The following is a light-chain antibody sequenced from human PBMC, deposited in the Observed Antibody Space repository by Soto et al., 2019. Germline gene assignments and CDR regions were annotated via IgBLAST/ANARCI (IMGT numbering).Light chain of an antibody. Sequence: ETVLTQSPATLSSSPGERATRSCRASQSISSYLAWYQQKPGQAPRLLIYAASTRATGIPDRFSGSGSGIDFTLIISSLQSEDFAVYYCQQYNNWPPGFGQGTRLEIK. CDR3: QQYNNWPPG. J-gene: IGKJ5*01. CDR2: AAS. CDR1: QSISSY. V-gene: IGKV3D-15*01.